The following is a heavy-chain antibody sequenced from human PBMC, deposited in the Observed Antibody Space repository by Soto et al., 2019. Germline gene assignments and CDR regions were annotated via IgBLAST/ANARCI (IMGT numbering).Heavy chain of an antibody. D-gene: IGHD2-8*01. Sequence: SLRLSCAASGFTFSSYGMHWVRQAPGKGLEWEAVISYDGSNKYYADSVKGRFTISRDNSKNTLYLQMNSLRAEDTAVYYCAKDIFVLMVYAIGHDAFDIWGQGTMVTVSS. CDR1: GFTFSSYG. CDR2: ISYDGSNK. CDR3: AKDIFVLMVYAIGHDAFDI. V-gene: IGHV3-30*18. J-gene: IGHJ3*02.